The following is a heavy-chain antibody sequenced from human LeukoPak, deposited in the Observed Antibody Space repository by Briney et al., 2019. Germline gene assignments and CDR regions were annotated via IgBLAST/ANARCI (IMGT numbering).Heavy chain of an antibody. D-gene: IGHD3-10*01. J-gene: IGHJ4*02. CDR2: ISGSGGST. CDR3: ATSVWFGELFPFDY. V-gene: IGHV3-23*01. Sequence: GGSLRLSCAASGFTFSSYAMSWVRQAPGKGLEWVSAISGSGGSTYYADSVKGRFTISRDNSKNTLYLQMNSLRTEDAAVYYCATSVWFGELFPFDYWGQGTLVTVSS. CDR1: GFTFSSYA.